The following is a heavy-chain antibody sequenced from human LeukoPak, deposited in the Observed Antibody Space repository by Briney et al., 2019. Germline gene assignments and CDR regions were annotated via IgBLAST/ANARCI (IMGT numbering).Heavy chain of an antibody. CDR2: IYHSGST. Sequence: SETLSLTCAVFGGSFDGYYWAWIRQPPGKGLEWLGNIYHSGSTYYNPSLKSRVTISVDTSKNQFSLNLSSVTAADTAVYYCARAYSSSWYFNWFGPWGQGTLVTVSS. J-gene: IGHJ5*02. D-gene: IGHD6-13*01. V-gene: IGHV4-38-2*01. CDR3: ARAYSSSWYFNWFGP. CDR1: GGSFDGYY.